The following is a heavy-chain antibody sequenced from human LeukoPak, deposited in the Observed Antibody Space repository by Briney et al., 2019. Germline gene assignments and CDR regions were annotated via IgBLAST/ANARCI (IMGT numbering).Heavy chain of an antibody. J-gene: IGHJ4*02. V-gene: IGHV1-18*01. D-gene: IGHD3-16*01. CDR2: ISAYNGNT. CDR1: GYTFTSYG. CDR3: ARDRKPYLEALRRGDYFDY. Sequence: ASVKVSCKASGYTFTSYGISWVRQAPGQGLEWMGWISAYNGNTNYAQKFQGRVTMTRDMSTSTVYMELSSLRSEDTAVYYCARDRKPYLEALRRGDYFDYWGQGTLVTVSS.